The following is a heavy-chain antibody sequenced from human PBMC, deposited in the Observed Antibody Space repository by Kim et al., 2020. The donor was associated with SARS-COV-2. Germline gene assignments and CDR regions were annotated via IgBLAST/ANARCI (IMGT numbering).Heavy chain of an antibody. Sequence: AQKFQGRVTMSRDTSTSTVYMELSSLRSEDTAVYYCARSRVGATSGLDYWGQGTLVTVSS. D-gene: IGHD1-26*01. CDR3: ARSRVGATSGLDY. V-gene: IGHV1-46*01. J-gene: IGHJ4*02.